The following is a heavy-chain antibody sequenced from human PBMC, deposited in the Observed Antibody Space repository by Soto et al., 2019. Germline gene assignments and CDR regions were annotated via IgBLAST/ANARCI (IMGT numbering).Heavy chain of an antibody. CDR3: ARGSIVGGYFDL. CDR1: GSSVSSGTYY. J-gene: IGHJ2*01. D-gene: IGHD2-15*01. CDR2: IHHNGST. V-gene: IGHV4-61*01. Sequence: QVQLQESGPGLVKPSETLSLTCTVSGSSVSSGTYYWSWIRQPPGEGLQYIGYIHHNGSTNYNPSLKSRVSTSVDTSKNQFSLKLSSVTAADTAVYYCARGSIVGGYFDLWGRGTLVTVSS.